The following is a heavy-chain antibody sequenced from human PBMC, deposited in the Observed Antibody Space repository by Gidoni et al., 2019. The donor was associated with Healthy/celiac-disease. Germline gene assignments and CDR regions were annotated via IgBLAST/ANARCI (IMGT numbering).Heavy chain of an antibody. CDR3: ARDENSGSYYVLDAFDI. V-gene: IGHV6-1*01. J-gene: IGHJ3*02. D-gene: IGHD1-26*01. Sequence: QVQLQQSGPGLVNPSQTLSLTCATSGDCVSSNSPAWNWIRQSPSRGLEWLGRTYYRSKWYNDYAVAVKSRITINPDTSKNQFSLQLNSVTPEDTAVYYCARDENSGSYYVLDAFDIWGQGTMVTVSS. CDR1: GDCVSSNSPA. CDR2: TYYRSKWYN.